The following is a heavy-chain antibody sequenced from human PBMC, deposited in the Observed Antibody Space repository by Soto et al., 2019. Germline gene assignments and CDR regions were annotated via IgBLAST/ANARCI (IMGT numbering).Heavy chain of an antibody. CDR1: GFTFTTHP. CDR2: INPGNGYS. D-gene: IGHD1-1*01. CDR3: ASRPGLDTGPFDY. V-gene: IGHV1-3*01. Sequence: QVHLVQSGAEVREPGASVKISCKASGFTFTTHPIHWVRQAPDQRLEWMGWINPGNGYSDYSQKLQGRVNFTRDTSANTAYMELNSLRAEDTALYYCASRPGLDTGPFDYWGQGTLVTVSS. J-gene: IGHJ4*02.